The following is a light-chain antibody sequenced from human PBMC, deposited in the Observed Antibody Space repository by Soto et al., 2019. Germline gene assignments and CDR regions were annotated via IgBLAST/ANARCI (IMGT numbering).Light chain of an antibody. CDR1: SSNIGAGYD. Sequence: QSVLTQPPSVSGAPGQRVTISCTGSSSNIGAGYDVHWYQQLPGTAPKLLIYGNSNRPSGVPDQFSGSKSGTSASLAITGLQAEDEADYYCQSYDSSLSVLYVFGTGTKLTVL. CDR3: QSYDSSLSVLYV. J-gene: IGLJ1*01. CDR2: GNS. V-gene: IGLV1-40*01.